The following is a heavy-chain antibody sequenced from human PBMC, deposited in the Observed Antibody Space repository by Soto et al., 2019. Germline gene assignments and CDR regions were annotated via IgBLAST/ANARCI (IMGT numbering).Heavy chain of an antibody. CDR1: GFTFSSYA. Sequence: QVQLVESGGGVVQPGRSLRLSCAASGFTFSSYAMHWVRQAPGKGLEWVAVISYDGSNKYYADSVKGRFTISRDNSKNTLYLQMSSLRAEDTAVYYCARTLASGWPYYYYCGMDVWGQGTTVTVSS. J-gene: IGHJ6*02. CDR3: ARTLASGWPYYYYCGMDV. V-gene: IGHV3-30-3*01. D-gene: IGHD6-19*01. CDR2: ISYDGSNK.